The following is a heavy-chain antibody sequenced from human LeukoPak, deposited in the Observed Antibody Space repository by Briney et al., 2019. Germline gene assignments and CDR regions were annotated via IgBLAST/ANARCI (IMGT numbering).Heavy chain of an antibody. J-gene: IGHJ4*02. D-gene: IGHD6-13*01. CDR1: GDSINSYY. CDR2: TFYTGTT. CDR3: ARLQAAGVKFDY. Sequence: SETLSLTCTVSGDSINSYYWSWIRQPPGKGLEWIGYTFYTGTTNYNPSLKSRVTISVDTSKNQFSLKLNSVTAADTAVYHCARLQAAGVKFDYWGQGTLVTVSS. V-gene: IGHV4-59*08.